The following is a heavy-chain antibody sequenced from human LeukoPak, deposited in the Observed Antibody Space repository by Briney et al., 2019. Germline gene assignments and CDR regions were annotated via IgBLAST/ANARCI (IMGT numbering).Heavy chain of an antibody. CDR2: INQDGSEK. CDR1: GFTFSSYW. Sequence: GGSLRLSCAASGFTFSSYWMSWVRQAPGKGLEWVAHINQDGSEKHFVDSVEGRFTISRDNAANSLFLQTNSLRAEDTAVYYCAREYDYGVSRADYWGQGTLVTVSS. D-gene: IGHD4-17*01. CDR3: AREYDYGVSRADY. J-gene: IGHJ4*02. V-gene: IGHV3-7*01.